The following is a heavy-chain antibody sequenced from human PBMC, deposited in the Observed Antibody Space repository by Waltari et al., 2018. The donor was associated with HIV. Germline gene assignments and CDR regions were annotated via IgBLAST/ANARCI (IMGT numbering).Heavy chain of an antibody. V-gene: IGHV4-34*01. J-gene: IGHJ6*02. CDR3: AHQDYYYYGMDV. CDR1: GGSFSGYY. Sequence: QVQLQQWGAGLLKPSETLSLTCAVYGGSFSGYYWSWIRQPPGKGLEWIGESNQSGSTNYNPSRKSRVTISVDTSKNQFSLKLSSVTAADTAVYYCAHQDYYYYGMDVWGQGTTVTVTS. CDR2: SNQSGST. D-gene: IGHD2-2*01.